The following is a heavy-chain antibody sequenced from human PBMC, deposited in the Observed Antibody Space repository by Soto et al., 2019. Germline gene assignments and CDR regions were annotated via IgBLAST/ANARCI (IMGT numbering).Heavy chain of an antibody. CDR3: ARQIRADYYDSSGYYGL. CDR1: GFTFSNYG. CDR2: ISYDGSNK. J-gene: IGHJ4*02. V-gene: IGHV3-30*03. Sequence: QVQLVESGGGVVQPGRSLRLSCAASGFTFSNYGMHWVRQAPGKGLEWVAVISYDGSNKYYGDSVKGRFTISRDNSKNTLYLQMNSVRAEDTAVSYCARQIRADYYDSSGYYGLWGQGPLVTVSA. D-gene: IGHD3-22*01.